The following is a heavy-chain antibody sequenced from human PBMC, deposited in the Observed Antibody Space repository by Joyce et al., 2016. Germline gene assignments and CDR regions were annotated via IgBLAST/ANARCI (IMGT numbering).Heavy chain of an antibody. CDR3: ARSAVRGTLSPFFDY. CDR2: INPEDADP. CDR1: GYSFTSYW. V-gene: IGHV5-51*01. D-gene: IGHD3-16*01. J-gene: IGHJ4*02. Sequence: EVQLVQSGGEVKKPGESLKISCKGVGYSFTSYWLGWVRQMPGKGLELMGIINPEDADPRYSPSCQGQVTISVDRSIKTAHLRWGSLRASDTAIYYCARSAVRGTLSPFFDYWGQGSLVTVSS.